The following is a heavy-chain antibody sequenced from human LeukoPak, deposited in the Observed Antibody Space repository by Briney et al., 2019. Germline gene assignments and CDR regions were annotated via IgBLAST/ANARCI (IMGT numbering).Heavy chain of an antibody. D-gene: IGHD3-3*01. J-gene: IGHJ4*02. V-gene: IGHV3-33*06. CDR1: GFTFSSYG. CDR3: AKDLPGITIFGALHY. CDR2: VSYDGSNK. Sequence: GGSLRLSCAASGFTFSSYGMHWVRQAPGKGPEWVAVVSYDGSNKDYADFVKGRFTISRDNSKNTLYLQLDSLRADDTAVYYCAKDLPGITIFGALHYWGQGALVTVS.